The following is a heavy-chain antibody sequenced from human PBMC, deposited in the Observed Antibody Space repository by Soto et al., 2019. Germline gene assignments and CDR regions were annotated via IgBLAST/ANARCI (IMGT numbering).Heavy chain of an antibody. D-gene: IGHD6-19*01. CDR3: AGGSGWLIDY. J-gene: IGHJ4*02. Sequence: PGGSLRLSCAASGFTFSSYWMNWVRQAPGKGLEWVAIIKKDGSRKYYVDSVKGRFTISRDNAKNSLYLQMNDQRAEDTAVYYCAGGSGWLIDYWGRGTLVTVSS. CDR1: GFTFSSYW. V-gene: IGHV3-7*03. CDR2: IKKDGSRK.